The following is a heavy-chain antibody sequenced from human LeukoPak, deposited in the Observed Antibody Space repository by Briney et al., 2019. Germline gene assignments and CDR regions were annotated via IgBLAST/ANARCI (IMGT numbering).Heavy chain of an antibody. D-gene: IGHD2-15*01. CDR1: GGSISSSSYY. CDR3: ARHPSLPSGGSSYFDY. CDR2: IYYSWIT. V-gene: IGHV4-39*01. J-gene: IGHJ4*02. Sequence: SETLSLTCTVSGGSISSSSYYWGWIRQPPGKGLEWIGGIYYSWITYYNPSLKSRVPISVDTSKNQLSLKLSSVTAADTAVYYCARHPSLPSGGSSYFDYWGQGTLVTVSS.